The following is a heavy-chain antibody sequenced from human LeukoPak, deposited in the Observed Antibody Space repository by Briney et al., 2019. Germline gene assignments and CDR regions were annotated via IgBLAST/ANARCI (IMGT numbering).Heavy chain of an antibody. CDR2: ISATGGST. D-gene: IGHD5-12*01. J-gene: IGHJ6*03. CDR1: GFTFSTYA. CDR3: ARDRRGGYENYYYYYMDV. V-gene: IGHV3-23*01. Sequence: PGGSLRLSCAASGFTFSTYAMSWVRQAPGKGLEWVSSISATGGSTYNADSVKGRFTISRDNSKNTLYLQMNSLRAEDTAVYYCARDRRGGYENYYYYYMDVWGKGTTVTVSS.